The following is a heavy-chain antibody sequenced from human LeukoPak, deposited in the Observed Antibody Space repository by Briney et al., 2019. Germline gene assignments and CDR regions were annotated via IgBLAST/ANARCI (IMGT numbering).Heavy chain of an antibody. D-gene: IGHD6-6*01. Sequence: PGGSLRLSCAASGFTFSSYATHWVRQAPGKGLEWVAVISYDGSNKYYADSVKGRFTISRDNSKNTLYLQMNSLRAEDTAVYYCARDSGYSSSWDFDYWGQGTLVTVSS. CDR3: ARDSGYSSSWDFDY. J-gene: IGHJ4*02. CDR2: ISYDGSNK. V-gene: IGHV3-30*01. CDR1: GFTFSSYA.